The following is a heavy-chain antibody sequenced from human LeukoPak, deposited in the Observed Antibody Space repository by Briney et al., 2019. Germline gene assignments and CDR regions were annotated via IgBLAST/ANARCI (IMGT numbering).Heavy chain of an antibody. V-gene: IGHV3-49*04. CDR3: TRDLLLMVVYPSFDY. D-gene: IGHD2-8*01. CDR1: GFTFGDYA. Sequence: PGRSLRLSCTASGFTFGDYAMSWVRQAPGKGLEWVGFIRSKAYGGTTEYAASVKGRFTISRDDSKSIAYLQMNSLKTEDTAVYYCTRDLLLMVVYPSFDYWGQGTLVTVSS. CDR2: IRSKAYGGTT. J-gene: IGHJ4*02.